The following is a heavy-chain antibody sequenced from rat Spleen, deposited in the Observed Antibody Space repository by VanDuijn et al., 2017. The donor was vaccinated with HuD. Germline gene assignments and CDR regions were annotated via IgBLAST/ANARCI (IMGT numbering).Heavy chain of an antibody. CDR1: GFNFNDHW. D-gene: IGHD4-3*01. J-gene: IGHJ2*01. CDR3: VREAFGVDY. Sequence: EVKLVESGGGLVQPGRSLKLSCAASGFNFNDHWLGWVRQAPGKGLEWIAEINKDRRTIKYSPSLKAKLTISRDNAQNTLYLQMSKLGSEDTAIYYCVREAFGVDYWGQGVMVTVSS. CDR2: INKDRRTI. V-gene: IGHV4-2*01.